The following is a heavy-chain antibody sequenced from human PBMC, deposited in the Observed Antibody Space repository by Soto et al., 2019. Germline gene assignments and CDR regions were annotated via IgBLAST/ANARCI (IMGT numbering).Heavy chain of an antibody. Sequence: PSETLSITCALSVYSISVGYCWGWLRQPPVTGLGCTASIYQGGRSYYHPSLNSRVTLSIDMTNNHVSLILNSVTAADTAVYYCARVGPWVPYYYDSSPYNFENWFDPWGQGTMVTVSS. D-gene: IGHD3-22*01. CDR3: ARVGPWVPYYYDSSPYNFENWFDP. CDR1: VYSISVGYC. CDR2: IYQGGRS. V-gene: IGHV4-38-2*01. J-gene: IGHJ5*02.